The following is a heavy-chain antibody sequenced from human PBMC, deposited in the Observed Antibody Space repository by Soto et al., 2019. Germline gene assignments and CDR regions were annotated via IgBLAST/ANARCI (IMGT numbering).Heavy chain of an antibody. CDR1: GFTFSSYG. CDR2: IWYDGSNK. V-gene: IGHV3-33*01. D-gene: IGHD1-7*01. CDR3: ARVWNYRDAFDI. J-gene: IGHJ3*02. Sequence: QVQLVESGGGVVQPGRSLRLSCAASGFTFSSYGMHWVRQAPGKGLEWVAVIWYDGSNKYYADSVKGRFTISRDNSKNTLYLQMNSLRAEDTGVYYCARVWNYRDAFDIWGQGTMVTVSS.